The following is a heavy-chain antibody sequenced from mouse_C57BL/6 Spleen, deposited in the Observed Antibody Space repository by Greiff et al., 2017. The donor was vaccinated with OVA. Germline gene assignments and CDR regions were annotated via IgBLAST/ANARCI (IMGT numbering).Heavy chain of an antibody. CDR1: GYAFSSYW. Sequence: VQLQQSGAELVKPGASVKISCKASGYAFSSYWMNWVKQRPGKGLEWIGQIYPGDGDTNYNGKFKGKATLTADKSSSTAYMQLSSLTSEDSAVYFCARGGTYYGSSSFAYWGQGTLVTVSA. CDR3: ARGGTYYGSSSFAY. J-gene: IGHJ3*01. CDR2: IYPGDGDT. D-gene: IGHD1-1*01. V-gene: IGHV1-80*01.